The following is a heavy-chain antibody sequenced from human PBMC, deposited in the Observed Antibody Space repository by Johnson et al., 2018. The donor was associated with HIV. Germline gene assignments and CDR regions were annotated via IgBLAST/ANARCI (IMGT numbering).Heavy chain of an antibody. CDR2: IGPAADT. J-gene: IGHJ3*02. CDR3: TTDISSAAARPRDAFDI. CDR1: GFTFSSYD. V-gene: IGHV3-13*01. Sequence: EQLVESGGGLVQPGGSLRLSCAASGFTFSSYDIHWVRQATGKGLESVSPIGPAADTYYPGSVKGRFTVSRENATNSLYLQMNSLKTEDTAVYYCTTDISSAAARPRDAFDIWGQGTMVTVSS. D-gene: IGHD6-13*01.